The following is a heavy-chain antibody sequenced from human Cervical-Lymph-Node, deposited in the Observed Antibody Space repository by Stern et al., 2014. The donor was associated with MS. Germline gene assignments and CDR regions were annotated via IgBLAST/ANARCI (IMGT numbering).Heavy chain of an antibody. CDR3: ARVVAVAGTSFDY. CDR1: GFTFSNYA. CDR2: VSYDGSKK. D-gene: IGHD6-19*01. V-gene: IGHV3-30-3*01. Sequence: VQLVESGGGVVQPGRSLRLSCAASGFTFSNYAMHWVRQAPGKGLEWEALVSYDGSKKYYADSVKGRFTISRDNSKNTLYLQMNSLRAEDTAVYYCARVVAVAGTSFDYWGQGTLVTVSS. J-gene: IGHJ4*02.